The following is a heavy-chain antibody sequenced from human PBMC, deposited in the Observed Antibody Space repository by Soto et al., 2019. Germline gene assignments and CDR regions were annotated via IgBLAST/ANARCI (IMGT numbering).Heavy chain of an antibody. CDR1: GGTFSSYA. D-gene: IGHD1-26*01. CDR2: IILIFGTA. J-gene: IGHJ5*02. V-gene: IGHV1-69*12. CDR3: AREGVAHVAGSDRRRGNWFDP. Sequence: QVQLVQSGAEVKKPGSSVKVSCKASGGTFSSYAISWVRQAPGQGLEWMGGIILIFGTANYAQKFQGRVTITADEAARTAYIELNSLRSEDTAVDYCAREGVAHVAGSDRRRGNWFDPWSQGTLVTVPS.